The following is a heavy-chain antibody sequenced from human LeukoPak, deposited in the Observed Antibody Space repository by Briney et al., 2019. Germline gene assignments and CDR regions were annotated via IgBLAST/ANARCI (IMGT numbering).Heavy chain of an antibody. D-gene: IGHD6-19*01. J-gene: IGHJ6*02. Sequence: GGSLRLSCAASGFTFSSYGMHWVRQAPGKGLEWVAVISYDGSNKYYADSVKGRFTISRDNSKNTLYLQMNSLRAEDTAVYYCAKDQSVAGYYYYYGMDVWGQGTTVTVSS. V-gene: IGHV3-30*18. CDR3: AKDQSVAGYYYYYGMDV. CDR2: ISYDGSNK. CDR1: GFTFSSYG.